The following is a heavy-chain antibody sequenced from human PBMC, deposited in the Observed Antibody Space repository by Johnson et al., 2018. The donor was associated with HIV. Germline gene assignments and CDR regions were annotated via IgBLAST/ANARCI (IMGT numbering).Heavy chain of an antibody. CDR3: TTAGLRYFDWFTGAFDI. V-gene: IGHV3-15*01. CDR1: GFTFSNAW. Sequence: MLLVESGGGLVQPGGSLRLSCAASGFTFSNAWMSWVRQAPGKGLEWVGRIKSKTDGGTTDYAAPVNGRFTISRDDSKNTLYLQMNSLKTEDTAVYYCTTAGLRYFDWFTGAFDIWGQGTMVTVSS. CDR2: IKSKTDGGTT. D-gene: IGHD3-9*01. J-gene: IGHJ3*02.